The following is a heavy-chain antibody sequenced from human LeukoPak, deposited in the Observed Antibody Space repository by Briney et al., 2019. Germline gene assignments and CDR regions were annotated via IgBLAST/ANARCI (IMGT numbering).Heavy chain of an antibody. CDR3: ARQEGGIVGPY. Sequence: SETLSLTCTVSGGSINSYFWTWIRQPAGKGLEWIGRIYTGGSTNYNPSLKSRVTMSVDTPKNQFSLKLNSVTAADTAVYYCARQEGGIVGPYWGQGTLVTVSS. J-gene: IGHJ4*02. V-gene: IGHV4-4*07. CDR1: GGSINSYF. D-gene: IGHD1-26*01. CDR2: IYTGGST.